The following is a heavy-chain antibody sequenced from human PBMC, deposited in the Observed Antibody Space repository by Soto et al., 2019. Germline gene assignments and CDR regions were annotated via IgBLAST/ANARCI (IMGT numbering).Heavy chain of an antibody. CDR3: ARARPERNLLYYFDY. CDR2: ISAYNGNT. V-gene: IGHV1-18*01. D-gene: IGHD1-1*01. Sequence: ASVKVSCKASGYTFTSYGISWVRQAPGQGLEWMGWISAYNGNTNYAQKLQGRVTMTTDTSTSTAYMELRSLRSDDTAVYYCARARPERNLLYYFDYWGQGTLVTVSS. CDR1: GYTFTSYG. J-gene: IGHJ4*02.